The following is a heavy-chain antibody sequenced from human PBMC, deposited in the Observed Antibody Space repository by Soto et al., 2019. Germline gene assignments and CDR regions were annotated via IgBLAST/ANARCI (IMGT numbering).Heavy chain of an antibody. CDR2: IDPADSET. CDR3: ARLGQGGYVQGMDV. V-gene: IGHV5-51*01. CDR1: GYSFITYW. D-gene: IGHD5-12*01. Sequence: PGESLKISCKGSGYSFITYWIAWVRQKPGEGLEWMGIIDPADSETKYSPSFQGQVTISADKSINTAYLQWSSLKASDTAMYYCARLGQGGYVQGMDVWGQGTTVTVSS. J-gene: IGHJ6*02.